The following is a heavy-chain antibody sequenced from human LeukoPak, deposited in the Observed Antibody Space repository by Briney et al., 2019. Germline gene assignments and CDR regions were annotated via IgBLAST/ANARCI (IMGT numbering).Heavy chain of an antibody. J-gene: IGHJ4*02. CDR3: VRGGDSGGGYYRIFDS. CDR1: GASVSGRTYY. CDR2: IFYIGSI. Sequence: PSETLSLTCTVSGASVSGRTYYWNWIRQPPGKGLEWIGLIFYIGSINYNPSLKSRVTMSLDTSKNQFSLELSSVTAADTAVYYCVRGGDSGGGYYRIFDSWGQGTLVTVSS. D-gene: IGHD3-22*01. V-gene: IGHV4-61*01.